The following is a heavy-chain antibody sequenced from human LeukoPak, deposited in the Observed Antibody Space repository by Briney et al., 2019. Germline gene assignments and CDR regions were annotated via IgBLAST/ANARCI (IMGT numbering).Heavy chain of an antibody. CDR3: ARDPVEWELLLDY. J-gene: IGHJ4*02. CDR2: MNIDGSEK. Sequence: GGSLRLSCAASGFTFSNYWMGWVRQAPGKRPEWVANMNIDGSEKYYANSVKGRFSISRDNARNSVYLQMASLRVEDTAVYYCARDPVEWELLLDYWGQGTLVTVSS. CDR1: GFTFSNYW. D-gene: IGHD1-26*01. V-gene: IGHV3-7*01.